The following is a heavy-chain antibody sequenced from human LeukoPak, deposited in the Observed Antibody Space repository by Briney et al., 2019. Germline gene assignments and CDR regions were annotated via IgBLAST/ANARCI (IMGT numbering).Heavy chain of an antibody. V-gene: IGHV1-69*05. Sequence: VASVTVSFKASGGTFSIYAISWVRQAPGQGLEWMGGIIPIFGTANYAQKFQGRVTITTDESTSTAYMELSSLRSEDTAVYYCATVIAARPFDYWGQGTLVTVSS. D-gene: IGHD6-6*01. CDR3: ATVIAARPFDY. J-gene: IGHJ4*02. CDR1: GGTFSIYA. CDR2: IIPIFGTA.